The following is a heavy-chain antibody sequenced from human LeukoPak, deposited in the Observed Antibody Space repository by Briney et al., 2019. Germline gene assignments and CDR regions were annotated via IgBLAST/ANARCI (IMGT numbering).Heavy chain of an antibody. V-gene: IGHV3-30*18. J-gene: IGHJ5*02. Sequence: GGSLRLSCAASGFTFSIYGMHWVRQAPGKGLEWVAFISYDGSNKYYADSVKGRFTISRDNDKNTQYLQMNIMRAGDTAVYYCEKVRGGYCSGGSCYSWFDPWGQGTLVTVSS. D-gene: IGHD2-15*01. CDR1: GFTFSIYG. CDR3: EKVRGGYCSGGSCYSWFDP. CDR2: ISYDGSNK.